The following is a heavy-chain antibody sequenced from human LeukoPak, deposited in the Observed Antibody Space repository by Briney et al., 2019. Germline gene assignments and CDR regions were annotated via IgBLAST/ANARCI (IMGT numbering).Heavy chain of an antibody. V-gene: IGHV4-59*01. Sequence: SETLSLTCTVSGGSISSYYWSWIRQLPGKGLEWIGYIYYSGSTNYNPSLKSRVTISVDTSKNQFSLKLSSVTAADTAVYYCASQYDSRGPQTDYYFDYWGQGTLVTVSS. CDR3: ASQYDSRGPQTDYYFDY. CDR1: GGSISSYY. CDR2: IYYSGST. J-gene: IGHJ4*02. D-gene: IGHD3-22*01.